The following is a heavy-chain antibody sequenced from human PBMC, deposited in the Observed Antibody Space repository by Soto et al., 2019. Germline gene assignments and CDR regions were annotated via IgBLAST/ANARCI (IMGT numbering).Heavy chain of an antibody. Sequence: PSETLSLTCTVSGDSITSGGYYWSWLRQPPGKGLGWIGYIYHSGGASYNPSLRGRAVISIDTSKNQFSLRLNAVTAADTATYYCARDYYGAGSQYYYYGMEVWGQGTTVT. CDR1: GDSITSGGYY. D-gene: IGHD3-10*01. J-gene: IGHJ6*02. CDR3: ARDYYGAGSQYYYYGMEV. CDR2: IYHSGGA. V-gene: IGHV4-31*03.